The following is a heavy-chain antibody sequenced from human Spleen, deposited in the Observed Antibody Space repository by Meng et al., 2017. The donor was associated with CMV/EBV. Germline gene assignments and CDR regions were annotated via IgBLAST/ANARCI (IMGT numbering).Heavy chain of an antibody. D-gene: IGHD3-3*01. Sequence: GESLKISCAASDFIFSTFSMNWVRQAPGKGLEWVANIKQDGSEKYYVDSVKGRFTISRDNAKNSLFLQMNSLRAEDTAVYYCARKDFWSGYYDYWGQGTLVTVSS. J-gene: IGHJ4*02. V-gene: IGHV3-7*01. CDR3: ARKDFWSGYYDY. CDR1: DFIFSTFS. CDR2: IKQDGSEK.